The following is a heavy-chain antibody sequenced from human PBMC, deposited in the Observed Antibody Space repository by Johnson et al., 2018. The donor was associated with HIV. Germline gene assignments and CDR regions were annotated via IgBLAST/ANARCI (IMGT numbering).Heavy chain of an antibody. Sequence: VESGGGVVQPGRSLRLSCAASGFTFSSSGMHWVRQAPGTGLEWVAFIRYEGSKKSYADFVKGRFIISRDNSKNTLYIQMNSLRAEDTAVYYCARDALESPWGFDIWGQGTLVTVSS. V-gene: IGHV3-33*08. D-gene: IGHD7-27*01. J-gene: IGHJ3*02. CDR1: GFTFSSSG. CDR3: ARDALESPWGFDI. CDR2: IRYEGSKK.